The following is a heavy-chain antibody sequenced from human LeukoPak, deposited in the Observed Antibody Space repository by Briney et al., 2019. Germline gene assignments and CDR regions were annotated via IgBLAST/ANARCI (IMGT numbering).Heavy chain of an antibody. D-gene: IGHD3-9*01. CDR3: AKDPIADYDILTGRFDP. Sequence: QPGGSLRLSCAASGFTFSSHAMSWVRQAPGKGLEWVSAISGSGGSTYYADSVKGRFTISRDNSKNTLYLRMNSPRAEDTAVYYCAKDPIADYDILTGRFDPWGQGTLVTVSS. J-gene: IGHJ5*02. CDR2: ISGSGGST. CDR1: GFTFSSHA. V-gene: IGHV3-23*01.